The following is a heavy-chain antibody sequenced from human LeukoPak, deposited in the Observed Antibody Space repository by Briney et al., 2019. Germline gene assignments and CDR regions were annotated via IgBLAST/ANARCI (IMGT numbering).Heavy chain of an antibody. V-gene: IGHV1-2*02. CDR1: GYTFTDYY. D-gene: IGHD5-24*01. Sequence: ASVKVSCKASGYTFTDYYMHWVRQAPGQGLEWMGWIIPNSGDTDYAQKFQGRVTMTRDTSISTAYMELSRLRSGDTAVYYCARDKMPTNPLTLPYWGQATLITVSA. CDR2: IIPNSGDT. J-gene: IGHJ4*02. CDR3: ARDKMPTNPLTLPY.